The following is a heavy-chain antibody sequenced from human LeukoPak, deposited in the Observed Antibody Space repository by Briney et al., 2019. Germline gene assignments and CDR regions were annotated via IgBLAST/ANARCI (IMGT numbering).Heavy chain of an antibody. D-gene: IGHD6-13*01. CDR3: PSALNSRSSSC. V-gene: IGHV1-2*02. J-gene: IGHJ4*02. CDR1: GYRFTXYD. Sequence: GYRFTXYDMHWGXQAPGQGREWMGWLNTESGWTKYAQKFLSMVTITTHTTISTAYMELTRLRPDDTAFYYCPSALNSRSSSCWGQGTRVTVSS. CDR2: LNTESGWT.